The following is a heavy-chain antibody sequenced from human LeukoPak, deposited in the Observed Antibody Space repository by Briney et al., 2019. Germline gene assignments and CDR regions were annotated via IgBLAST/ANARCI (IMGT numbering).Heavy chain of an antibody. CDR3: ARHVFGSGILL. CDR2: MYYSGST. Sequence: PSETLSLTCTVSGGSISNSSYYWGWIRQPPGKGLEWIGSMYYSGSTYYNPSLKSRVTISVDTSKNQFSLKLSSVTAADTAVYYCARHVFGSGILLWGQGTLVTVSS. J-gene: IGHJ4*02. V-gene: IGHV4-39*01. CDR1: GGSISNSSYY. D-gene: IGHD3-10*01.